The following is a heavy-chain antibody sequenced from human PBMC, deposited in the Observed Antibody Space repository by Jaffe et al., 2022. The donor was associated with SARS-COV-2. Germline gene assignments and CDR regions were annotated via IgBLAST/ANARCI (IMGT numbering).Heavy chain of an antibody. CDR1: GGSISSGGYY. CDR2: IYYSGST. D-gene: IGHD4-17*01. CDR3: ASSKSIDYGDYAIDY. V-gene: IGHV4-31*03. J-gene: IGHJ4*02. Sequence: QVQLQESGPGLVKPSQTLSLTCTVSGGSISSGGYYWSWIRQHPGKGLEWIGYIYYSGSTYYNPSLKSRVTISVDTSKNQFSLKLSSVTAADTAVYYCASSKSIDYGDYAIDYWGQGTLVTVSS.